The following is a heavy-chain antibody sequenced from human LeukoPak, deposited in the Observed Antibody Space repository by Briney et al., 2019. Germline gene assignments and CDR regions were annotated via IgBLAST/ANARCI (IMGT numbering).Heavy chain of an antibody. Sequence: GASVKVSCKASGYTFTSYGISWVRQAPGQGLEWMGWISAYNGNTDYAQKPQGRVTMTTDTSTSTAYMELRSLRSDDTAVYYCARDSRYFDWLFREEDYWGQGTLVTVSS. CDR1: GYTFTSYG. V-gene: IGHV1-18*01. CDR3: ARDSRYFDWLFREEDY. CDR2: ISAYNGNT. D-gene: IGHD3-9*01. J-gene: IGHJ4*02.